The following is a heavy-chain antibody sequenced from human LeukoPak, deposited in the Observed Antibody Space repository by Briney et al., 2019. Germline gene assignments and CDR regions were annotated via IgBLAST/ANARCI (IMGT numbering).Heavy chain of an antibody. V-gene: IGHV3-64*01. Sequence: GGSLRLSCAASGFTFSNYAMHWARQAPGKGLEYVATISSNGGSTYFANAVQGRFTISRDNSKNMVHLQMGSLRVEDTAVYYCAKDEAGYSRGWGQGTLVTVSS. CDR2: ISSNGGST. J-gene: IGHJ4*02. D-gene: IGHD6-13*01. CDR1: GFTFSNYA. CDR3: AKDEAGYSRG.